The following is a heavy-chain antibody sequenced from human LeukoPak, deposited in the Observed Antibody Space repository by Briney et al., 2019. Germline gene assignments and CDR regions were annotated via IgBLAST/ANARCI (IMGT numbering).Heavy chain of an antibody. CDR3: ARDSGVGLDAFDI. Sequence: SQTLSLTCAISGDSVSSYSATWNWIRQSPSRGLEWLGRAYYRSKWFNDYAVSVKSRITINPDTFKNQFSLQLNAVTPEDTAVCFCARDSGVGLDAFDIWGQGTMVTVSS. J-gene: IGHJ3*02. V-gene: IGHV6-1*01. D-gene: IGHD3-3*01. CDR1: GDSVSSYSAT. CDR2: AYYRSKWFN.